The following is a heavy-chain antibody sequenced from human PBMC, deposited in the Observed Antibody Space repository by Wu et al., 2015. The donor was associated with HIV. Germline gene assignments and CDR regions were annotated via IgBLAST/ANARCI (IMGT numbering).Heavy chain of an antibody. D-gene: IGHD2-15*01. V-gene: IGHV1-69*05. J-gene: IGHJ6*02. CDR3: ARDLCSGGSCYGAYYGMDV. CDR2: IIPIFGTA. Sequence: QVQLVQSGAEVKKPGSSVKVSCKASGGTFSSYAISWVRQAPGQGLEWMGGIIPIFGTANYAQKFQGRVTITTDESTSTAYMELSSLRSEDTAVYYCARDLCSGGSCYGAYYGMDVWGQGTTVTVSS. CDR1: GGTFSSYA.